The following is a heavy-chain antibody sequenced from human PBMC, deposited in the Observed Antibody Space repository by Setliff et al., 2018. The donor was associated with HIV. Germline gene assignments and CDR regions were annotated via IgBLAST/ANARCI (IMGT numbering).Heavy chain of an antibody. CDR3: VRDLKWWFGEWDMDV. CDR2: INPSGGRT. J-gene: IGHJ6*03. D-gene: IGHD3-10*01. CDR1: GYTFTSYC. Sequence: ASVKVSCKASGYTFTSYCMHWVRQAPGQGLEWMGIINPSGGRTTYAQKFQGRVTMTRDTSTSTVYMELSSLRSEDTAVYYCVRDLKWWFGEWDMDVWGKGTTVTVSS. V-gene: IGHV1-46*01.